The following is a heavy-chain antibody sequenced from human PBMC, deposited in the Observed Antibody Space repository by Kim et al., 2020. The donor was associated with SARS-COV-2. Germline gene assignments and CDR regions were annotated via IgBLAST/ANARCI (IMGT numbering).Heavy chain of an antibody. D-gene: IGHD6-6*01. CDR3: ARDLSYSSSSSYGMDV. Sequence: SVKVSCKASGGTFSSYAISWVRQAPGQGLEWMGGIIPIFGTANYAQKFQGRVTITADESTSTAYMELSSLRSEDTAVYYCARDLSYSSSSSYGMDVWGQGTTVTVSS. V-gene: IGHV1-69*13. CDR1: GGTFSSYA. J-gene: IGHJ6*02. CDR2: IIPIFGTA.